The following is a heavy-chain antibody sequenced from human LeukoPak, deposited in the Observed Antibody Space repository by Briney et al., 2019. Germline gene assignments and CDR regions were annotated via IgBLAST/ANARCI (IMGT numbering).Heavy chain of an antibody. CDR2: TYSGGST. CDR3: ATKRGYNYGLDY. V-gene: IGHV3-53*01. J-gene: IGHJ4*02. D-gene: IGHD5-18*01. Sequence: PGGSLRLSCAASGFTVSSSYMSWVRQAPGKGLEWVSVTYSGGSTYYADSVKGRFTISRDNSKNTLYLQMNSLRAEDTAVYYCATKRGYNYGLDYWGQGTLVTVSS. CDR1: GFTVSSSY.